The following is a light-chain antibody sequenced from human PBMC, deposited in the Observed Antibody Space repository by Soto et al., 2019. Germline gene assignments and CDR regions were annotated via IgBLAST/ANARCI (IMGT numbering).Light chain of an antibody. CDR2: GAS. J-gene: IGKJ5*01. Sequence: IVLAHSRGTLALSPGERATICCKTRQSVSSSYLAWYQQKPGQAPILFIYGASSRATGTLYTFMVSRSATLFTFTTSRSEPGCFAVYYCAQYGSSPTTFGQGTRLEIK. V-gene: IGKV3-20*01. CDR3: AQYGSSPTT. CDR1: QSVSSSY.